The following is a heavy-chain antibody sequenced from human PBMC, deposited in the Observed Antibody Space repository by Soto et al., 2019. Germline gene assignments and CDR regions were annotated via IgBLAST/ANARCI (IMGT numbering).Heavy chain of an antibody. CDR3: VKDGRRGYSYAESEGPRQKNY. CDR1: GFTFSSYA. V-gene: IGHV3-64D*06. J-gene: IGHJ4*02. D-gene: IGHD5-18*01. CDR2: ISSNGGST. Sequence: PGGSLRLSCSASGFTFSSYAMHWVRQAPGKGLEYVSAISSNGGSTYYADSVKGRFTISRDNSKNTLYLQMSSLRAEDTAVYYCVKDGRRGYSYAESEGPRQKNYWGQGTLVTVSS.